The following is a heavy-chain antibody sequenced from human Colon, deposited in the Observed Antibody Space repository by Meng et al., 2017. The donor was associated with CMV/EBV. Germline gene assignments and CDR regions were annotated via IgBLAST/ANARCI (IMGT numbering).Heavy chain of an antibody. D-gene: IGHD6-19*01. CDR3: ARDRTEKQWLVRLGYYYGMDV. CDR2: IRSKANSYAT. Sequence: GESLKISCAASGFTFSGSAMHWVRQASGKGLEWVGRIRSKANSYATAYAASVKGRFTISRDDSKNTAYLQMNSLRAEDTAVYYCARDRTEKQWLVRLGYYYGMDVWGQGTTVTVSS. V-gene: IGHV3-73*01. CDR1: GFTFSGSA. J-gene: IGHJ6*02.